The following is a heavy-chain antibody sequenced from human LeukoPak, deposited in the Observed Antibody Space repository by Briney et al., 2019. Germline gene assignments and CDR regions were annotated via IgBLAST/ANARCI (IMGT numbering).Heavy chain of an antibody. CDR1: GYRFSANY. J-gene: IGHJ3*02. D-gene: IGHD3-16*01. CDR3: ARGFYSASPGGYDAFDI. V-gene: IGHV1-2*02. Sequence: ASVKVSCKTSGYRFSANYIHWVRQAPGQGLEWMGLINPNNGDTKYAQKFQGRVTMTRDTSTSTAYMEVTSLISDDTAVYFCARGFYSASPGGYDAFDIWGQGTTVTVSS. CDR2: INPNNGDT.